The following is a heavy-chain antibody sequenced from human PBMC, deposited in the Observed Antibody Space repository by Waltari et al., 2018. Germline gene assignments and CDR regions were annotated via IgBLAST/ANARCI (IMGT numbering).Heavy chain of an antibody. CDR1: RSAFNNDI. J-gene: IGHJ4*02. Sequence: LVESGGDVVQSGRSLRLSCASSRSAFNNDILPWVRQAPGKGLEWVSAMSYDGYSRYYADSVKGRFTISRDDSLKTVYLQLDSLRVEDTAVYYCAREGYTSGRAGNFDYWGQGTLVTVSS. D-gene: IGHD2-15*01. CDR2: MSYDGYSR. CDR3: AREGYTSGRAGNFDY. V-gene: IGHV3-30-3*01.